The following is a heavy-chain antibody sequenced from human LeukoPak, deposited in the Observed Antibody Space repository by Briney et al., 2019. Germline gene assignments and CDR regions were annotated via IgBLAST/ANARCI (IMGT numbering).Heavy chain of an antibody. D-gene: IGHD3-3*01. CDR3: AGERFLEWNEDYYYYGMDV. CDR2: INPSGGST. V-gene: IGHV1-46*01. CDR1: GYTFTSYY. J-gene: IGHJ6*02. Sequence: ASVKVSCKASGYTFTSYYMHWVRQAPGQGLEWMGIINPSGGSTSYAQKFQGIVTMTRDTSTSTVYMELSSLRSEDTAVYYCAGERFLEWNEDYYYYGMDVWGQGTTVTVSS.